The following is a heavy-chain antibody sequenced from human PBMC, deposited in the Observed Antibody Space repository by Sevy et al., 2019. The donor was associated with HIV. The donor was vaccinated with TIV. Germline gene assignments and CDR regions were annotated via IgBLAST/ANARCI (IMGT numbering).Heavy chain of an antibody. CDR1: GYTLTELS. J-gene: IGHJ4*02. CDR2: FDPEDGET. Sequence: ASFKVSCKVSGYTLTELSMHWVRQAPGKGLEWMGGFDPEDGETIYAQKFQGRVTMTEDTSTDTAYMELSSLRSEDTAVYYCALGRYGSGSYYNDFDYWGQGTLVTVSS. D-gene: IGHD3-10*01. CDR3: ALGRYGSGSYYNDFDY. V-gene: IGHV1-24*01.